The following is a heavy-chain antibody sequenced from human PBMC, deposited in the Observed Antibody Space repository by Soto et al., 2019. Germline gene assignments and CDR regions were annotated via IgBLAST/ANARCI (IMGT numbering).Heavy chain of an antibody. CDR1: GGSTNSRSDY. Sequence: SETLSLTCTVSGGSTNSRSDYWGWIRQPPGKGLEWIGSVYYSGSTHDNPSLQSRVTISVDTSRNQFSLNLISVTAADTTVYFCARQPRGPGYGERGLYFDYWGQGTLVTVSS. J-gene: IGHJ4*02. V-gene: IGHV4-39*01. CDR2: VYYSGST. CDR3: ARQPRGPGYGERGLYFDY. D-gene: IGHD3-16*01.